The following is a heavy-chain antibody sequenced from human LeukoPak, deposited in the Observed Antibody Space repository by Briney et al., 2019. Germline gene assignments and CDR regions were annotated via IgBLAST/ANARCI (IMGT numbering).Heavy chain of an antibody. D-gene: IGHD3-10*01. CDR1: GYTFSGYY. CDR3: ARVWIEYGAGSRTFDY. V-gene: IGHV1-2*02. J-gene: IGHJ4*02. Sequence: ASVKVSCKASGYTFSGYYMRWVRQAPGQGLEWMGWINPNSGGTNYAQKFQGRVTMTRDTSITTAYMELSRLRSDDTAVYYCARVWIEYGAGSRTFDYWGQGTLVTVSS. CDR2: INPNSGGT.